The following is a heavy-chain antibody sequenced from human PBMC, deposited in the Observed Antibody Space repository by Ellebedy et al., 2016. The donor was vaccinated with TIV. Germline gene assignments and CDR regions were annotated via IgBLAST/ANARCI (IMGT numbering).Heavy chain of an antibody. CDR3: ARDLVYCGGDCDY. CDR1: GFTFSSYG. J-gene: IGHJ4*02. V-gene: IGHV3-33*01. CDR2: IWYDGSNK. D-gene: IGHD2-21*01. Sequence: GGSLRLXXAASGFTFSSYGMHWVRQAPGKGLEWVAVIWYDGSNKYYADSVKGRFTISRDNSKNSLYLQMNSLRDEDTAVYYCARDLVYCGGDCDYWGQGTLVTVSS.